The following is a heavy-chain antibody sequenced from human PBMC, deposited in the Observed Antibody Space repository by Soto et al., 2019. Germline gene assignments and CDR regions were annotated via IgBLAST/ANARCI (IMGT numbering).Heavy chain of an antibody. CDR2: IYYSGST. J-gene: IGHJ4*02. V-gene: IGHV4-59*01. CDR1: GGSISSYY. D-gene: IGHD5-12*01. CDR3: ARISSHFSEYSGYEPLYYFDY. Sequence: SETLSLTCTVSGGSISSYYWSWIRQPPGKGLEWIGYIYYSGSTNYNPSLKSRVTISVDTSKNQFSLKLSSVTAADTAVYYCARISSHFSEYSGYEPLYYFDYWGQGTLVTVSS.